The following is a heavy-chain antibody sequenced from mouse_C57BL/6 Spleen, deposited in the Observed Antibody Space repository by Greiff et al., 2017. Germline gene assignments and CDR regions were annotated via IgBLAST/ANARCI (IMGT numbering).Heavy chain of an antibody. V-gene: IGHV1-52*01. Sequence: QVHVKQPGAELVRPGSSVKLSCKASGYTFTSYWMHWVKQRPIQGLEWIGNIDPSDSETHYNQKFKDKATLTVDKSSSTAYMQLSSLTSEDSAVYYCAREGYVAMDYWGQGTSVTVSS. J-gene: IGHJ4*01. CDR1: GYTFTSYW. CDR3: AREGYVAMDY. D-gene: IGHD2-14*01. CDR2: IDPSDSET.